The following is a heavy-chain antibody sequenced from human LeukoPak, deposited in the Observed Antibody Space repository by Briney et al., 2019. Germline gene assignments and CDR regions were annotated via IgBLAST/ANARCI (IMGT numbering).Heavy chain of an antibody. CDR3: AGTAAGTRWFDP. J-gene: IGHJ5*02. Sequence: GGSLRLSCAASGFTVSSNYMSRVRQAPGKGLEWVSVIYSGGSTYYADPVKGRFTISRDNSKNTLYLQMNSLRAEDTAVYYCAGTAAGTRWFDPWGQGTLVTVSS. D-gene: IGHD6-13*01. V-gene: IGHV3-66*02. CDR2: IYSGGST. CDR1: GFTVSSNY.